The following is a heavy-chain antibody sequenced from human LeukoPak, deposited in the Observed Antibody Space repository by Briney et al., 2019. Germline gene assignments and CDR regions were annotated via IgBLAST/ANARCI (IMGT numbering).Heavy chain of an antibody. CDR2: ISGSGGST. J-gene: IGHJ4*02. Sequence: PGGSLRLSCAASGFTISSSYMSWVRQAPGKGLEWVSVISGSGGSTYYRDSVKGRFTISRDNSKNTLYLQMNSLRAEDTAVYYCAKDGTTTITFDYWGQGTLVTVSS. D-gene: IGHD1-1*01. CDR1: GFTISSSY. V-gene: IGHV3-23*01. CDR3: AKDGTTTITFDY.